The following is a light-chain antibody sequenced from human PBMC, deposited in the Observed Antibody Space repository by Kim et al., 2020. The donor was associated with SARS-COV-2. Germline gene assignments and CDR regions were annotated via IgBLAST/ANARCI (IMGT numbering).Light chain of an antibody. Sequence: VLQGQTTASTSSGEREGVKDAGWYHQKKGGDTALVIYKETRRPSGVPARLSGGNNAETTTLPISGTHDMVEADYYYKTWDSSTTVVFGTGTKVTVL. CDR2: KET. CDR3: KTWDSSTTVV. J-gene: IGLJ1*01. V-gene: IGLV3-1*01. CDR1: REGVKD.